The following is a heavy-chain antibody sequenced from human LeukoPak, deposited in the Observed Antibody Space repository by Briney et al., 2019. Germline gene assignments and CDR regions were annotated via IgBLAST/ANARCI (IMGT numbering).Heavy chain of an antibody. J-gene: IGHJ6*02. CDR3: AKNLYCGGGSCYPSALGMDV. V-gene: IGHV3-23*01. CDR1: GFTFTNYA. D-gene: IGHD2-15*01. CDR2: ISGSGGST. Sequence: GGSLRLSCAVSGFTFTNYAMAWVRQAPGKGLEWVSTISGSGGSTYYADSVKGRFTISRDNSKNTLFLQMNSLRAEDTAVYYCAKNLYCGGGSCYPSALGMDVWGQGTTVTVSS.